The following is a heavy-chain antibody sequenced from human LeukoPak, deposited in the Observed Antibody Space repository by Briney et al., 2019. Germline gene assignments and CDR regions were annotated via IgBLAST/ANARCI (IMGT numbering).Heavy chain of an antibody. V-gene: IGHV3-23*01. CDR3: AKGAAAGKVDWFDP. J-gene: IGHJ5*02. D-gene: IGHD6-13*01. CDR2: LTGYGGA. CDR1: GLSFTNYA. Sequence: PGGSLRLSCEASGLSFTNYAMMWVRQAPGKGLQWISTLTGYGGAYYADSGEGRFIISRDISKNTMFLQMYSLRAEDTAVYYCAKGAAAGKVDWFDPWGQGTLVTVSP.